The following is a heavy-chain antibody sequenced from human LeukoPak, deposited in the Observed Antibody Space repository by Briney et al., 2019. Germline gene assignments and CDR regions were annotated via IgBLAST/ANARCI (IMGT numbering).Heavy chain of an antibody. V-gene: IGHV4-61*02. D-gene: IGHD2-15*01. J-gene: IGHJ4*02. Sequence: SQTQSRTCTVSGGSISSGSYYWSWIRPPAGKGLEWIGRIYTSGSTNYNPSLKSRVTISVDTSKNQFSLKLSSVTAADTAVYYCAREAVGWDYFDYWGQGTLVTVSS. CDR2: IYTSGST. CDR1: GGSISSGSYY. CDR3: AREAVGWDYFDY.